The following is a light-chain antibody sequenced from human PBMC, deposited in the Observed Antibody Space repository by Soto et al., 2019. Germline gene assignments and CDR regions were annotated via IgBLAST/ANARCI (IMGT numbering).Light chain of an antibody. CDR3: SSYTDRNNLV. V-gene: IGLV2-8*01. CDR2: DVS. Sequence: QSALTQSPSASGSPGQSVTISCTGTSSDIGGYNSVSWYQQHPGKAPKVMIYDVSKRPSGVPDRFSASKSGNTASLTVSALQADDEADYYCSSYTDRNNLVFGTGTKLTVL. CDR1: SSDIGGYNS. J-gene: IGLJ1*01.